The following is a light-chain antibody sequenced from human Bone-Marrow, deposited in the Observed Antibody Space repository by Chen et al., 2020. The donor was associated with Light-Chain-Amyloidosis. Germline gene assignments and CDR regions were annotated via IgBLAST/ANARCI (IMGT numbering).Light chain of an antibody. V-gene: IGLV2-14*03. J-gene: IGLJ3*02. CDR1: SSDV. CDR3: SSSATSNTWV. CDR2: DVI. Sequence: QSALTQPASVSGSPGQSITVSCTGASSDVSWYQQHPGKAPKLVIYDVINRPSAVSSRFSGSKSGNTASLTRSGRQAEDEADYFCSSSATSNTWVFGGGTKLTVL.